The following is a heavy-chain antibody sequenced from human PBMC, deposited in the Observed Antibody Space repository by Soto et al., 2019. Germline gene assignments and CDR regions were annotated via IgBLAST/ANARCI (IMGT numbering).Heavy chain of an antibody. CDR2: INHSGST. V-gene: IGHV4-34*01. CDR3: ARGGAAAGTSGILGERYGMDV. Sequence: NPSETLSLTCAVYGGSFSGYYWSWIRQPPGKGLEWIGEINHSGSTNYNPSLKSRVTISVDTSKNQFSLKLSSVTAADTAVYYCARGGAAAGTSGILGERYGMDVWGQGTTVTVSS. D-gene: IGHD6-13*01. CDR1: GGSFSGYY. J-gene: IGHJ6*02.